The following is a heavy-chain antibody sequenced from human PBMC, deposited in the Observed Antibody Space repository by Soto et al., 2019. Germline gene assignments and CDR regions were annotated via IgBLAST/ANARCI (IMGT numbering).Heavy chain of an antibody. CDR2: ISYDGSNK. V-gene: IGHV3-30-3*01. D-gene: IGHD5-18*01. J-gene: IGHJ4*02. Sequence: GGSLRLSCAASGFTFSSYAMHWVRQAPGKGLEWVAVISYDGSNKYYADSVKGRFTISRDNSKNTLYLQMNSLRAEDTAVYYYARDLEPVDTAMAYYFDYWGQGTLVTVSS. CDR1: GFTFSSYA. CDR3: ARDLEPVDTAMAYYFDY.